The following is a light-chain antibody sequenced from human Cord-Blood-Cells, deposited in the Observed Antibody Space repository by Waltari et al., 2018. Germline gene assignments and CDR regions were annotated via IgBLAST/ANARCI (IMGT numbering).Light chain of an antibody. J-gene: IGLJ3*02. CDR2: DVS. Sequence: QSALTQPASVSGSPGQSITISCTGTSSDVGGYNYVSWYQQHPGKAPKLMIYDVSNRPSGVSIRFSGSKSGNTASRTISGLQAEDEADYYCSSYTSSSTWVFGGGTKLTVL. CDR3: SSYTSSSTWV. CDR1: SSDVGGYNY. V-gene: IGLV2-14*01.